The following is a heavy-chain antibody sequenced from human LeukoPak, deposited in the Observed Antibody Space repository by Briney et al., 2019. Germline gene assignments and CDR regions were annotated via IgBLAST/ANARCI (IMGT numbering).Heavy chain of an antibody. D-gene: IGHD6-13*01. CDR2: ISWNSGSI. CDR1: GFTFDDYA. J-gene: IGHJ3*02. Sequence: GRSLRLSCAASGFTFDDYAMHWVRQAPGKGLEWVSGISWNSGSIGYADSVKGRFTISRDNAKSSLYLQMNSLRAEDTALYYCAKDGSSSWYVEAFDIWGQGTMVTVSS. V-gene: IGHV3-9*01. CDR3: AKDGSSSWYVEAFDI.